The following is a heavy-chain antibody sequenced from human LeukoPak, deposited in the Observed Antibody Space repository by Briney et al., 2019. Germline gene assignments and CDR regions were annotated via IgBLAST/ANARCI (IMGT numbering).Heavy chain of an antibody. Sequence: GGSLRLSCAASGFIFSQYSMNWVRQAPGKGLEWVGRIKSKTDDGTADYAAPVKGRFTISRDDSKNTLFLQMNSLKTEDTAVYYCARGGLCSSGGICYSHFDYWGQGTPVTVSS. D-gene: IGHD2-15*01. V-gene: IGHV3-15*01. CDR3: ARGGLCSSGGICYSHFDY. J-gene: IGHJ4*02. CDR2: IKSKTDDGTA. CDR1: GFIFSQYS.